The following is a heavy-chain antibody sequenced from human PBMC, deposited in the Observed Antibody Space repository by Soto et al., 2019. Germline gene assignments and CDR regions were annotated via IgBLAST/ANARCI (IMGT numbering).Heavy chain of an antibody. D-gene: IGHD2-15*01. CDR2: FDPEDGET. Sequence: ASVKVSCKVSGYTLTGFSMHWVRQAPGKGLEWMGGFDPEDGETIYAQKLQGRVTMTEDTSTDTAYMELSSLRSEDTAVYYCGTGYCSGGSCPVSMDVWGKGTTVTVSS. V-gene: IGHV1-24*01. CDR1: GYTLTGFS. J-gene: IGHJ6*04. CDR3: GTGYCSGGSCPVSMDV.